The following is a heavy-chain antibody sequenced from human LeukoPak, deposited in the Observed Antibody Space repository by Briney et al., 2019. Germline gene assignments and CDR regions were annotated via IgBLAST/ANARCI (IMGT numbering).Heavy chain of an antibody. CDR1: GGSFSGYY. Sequence: PETLSLTCAVYGGSFSGYYWSWIRQPPGKGLEWIGEINHSGSTNYNPSLKSRVTISVDTSKNQFSLKLSSVTAADTAVYYCARGLRSRITMVRGVIGGSNWFDPWGQGTLVTVSS. V-gene: IGHV4-34*01. J-gene: IGHJ5*02. CDR3: ARGLRSRITMVRGVIGGSNWFDP. D-gene: IGHD3-10*01. CDR2: INHSGST.